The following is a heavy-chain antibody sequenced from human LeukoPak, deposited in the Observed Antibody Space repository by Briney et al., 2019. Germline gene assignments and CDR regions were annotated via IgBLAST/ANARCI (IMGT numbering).Heavy chain of an antibody. V-gene: IGHV3-23*01. Sequence: GGSLRLSCAASGFTFSSYAMTWVRQAPGKGLEWVSGISGGGGSTYYADSVKGRFTISRANSKNTLYLQMNSLRAEDTAVYYCAKTPLRFLEWLLGDWGQGTLVTVSS. CDR3: AKTPLRFLEWLLGD. J-gene: IGHJ4*02. CDR1: GFTFSSYA. CDR2: ISGGGGST. D-gene: IGHD3-3*01.